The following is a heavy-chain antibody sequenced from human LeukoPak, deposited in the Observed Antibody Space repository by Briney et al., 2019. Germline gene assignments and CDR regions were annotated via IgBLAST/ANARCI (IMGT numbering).Heavy chain of an antibody. V-gene: IGHV3-23*01. Sequence: AGTLTLTCAASGFTFSGYALSWVRQAPGKGLEWVSTISVSGGNKYYADPVKGRFTISRDNSKGTMYMQMNSLRVEDTATYYCAKDQNSYDRCGYYPSFDYWGQGTLVTVSS. J-gene: IGHJ4*02. CDR1: GFTFSGYA. D-gene: IGHD3-22*01. CDR2: ISVSGGNK. CDR3: AKDQNSYDRCGYYPSFDY.